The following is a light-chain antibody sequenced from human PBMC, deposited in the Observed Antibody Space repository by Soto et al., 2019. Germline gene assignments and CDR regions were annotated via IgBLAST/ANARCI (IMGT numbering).Light chain of an antibody. J-gene: IGKJ1*01. CDR2: AES. CDR1: QDISTY. V-gene: IGKV1-27*01. Sequence: DIRITQSPSSLSTSVGDRVTIAYRASQDISTYLAWYQQKPGKVPKLLIYAESTLLSGVPSRLSGSGSGTDLTLTISSLQPEDVATYYCQKYNTAPLTCGQGTKGDIK. CDR3: QKYNTAPLT.